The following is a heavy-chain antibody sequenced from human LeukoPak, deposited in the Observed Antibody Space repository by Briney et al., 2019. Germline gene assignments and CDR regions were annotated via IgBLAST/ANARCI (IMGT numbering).Heavy chain of an antibody. Sequence: ASVKVSCKASGGTFSSYAISWVRQAPGQGLEWMGGIIPIFGTANYAQKFQGRVTITTDESTSTAYMELSSLRSEDTAVYYCARDGRRYFDRINYYYMDAWGKGTTVTVSS. CDR1: GGTFSSYA. D-gene: IGHD3-9*01. V-gene: IGHV1-69*05. CDR3: ARDGRRYFDRINYYYMDA. J-gene: IGHJ6*03. CDR2: IIPIFGTA.